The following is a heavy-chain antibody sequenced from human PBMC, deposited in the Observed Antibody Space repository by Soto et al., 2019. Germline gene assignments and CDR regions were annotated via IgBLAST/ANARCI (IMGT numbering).Heavy chain of an antibody. D-gene: IGHD3-22*01. CDR3: ARGTYYYDSSAYYGY. CDR2: ISGSGGST. J-gene: IGHJ4*02. V-gene: IGHV3-23*01. CDR1: GFTFSSYD. Sequence: EVQLLESGGGLVQPGGSLRLSCAASGFTFSSYDMSWVRQAPGKGLEWVSAISGSGGSTYYADSVKGRFTISRDNSNNTLYLQRNSLRAEDTAVYYCARGTYYYDSSAYYGYWGQGTLVTVSS.